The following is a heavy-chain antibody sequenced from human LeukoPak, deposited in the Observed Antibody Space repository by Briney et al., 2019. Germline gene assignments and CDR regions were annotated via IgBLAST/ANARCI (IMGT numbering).Heavy chain of an antibody. CDR3: ARSRGYCTNGVCSLERFDP. J-gene: IGHJ5*02. CDR2: INPSGGST. D-gene: IGHD2-8*01. CDR1: GYTLTSYY. Sequence: GASVKVSCKASGYTLTSYYMHWVRQAPGQGLEWMGIINPSGGSTSYAQKFQGRVTMTRDMSTSTVNMELSSLRSEDTAVYYCARSRGYCTNGVCSLERFDPWGQGTLVTVSS. V-gene: IGHV1-46*01.